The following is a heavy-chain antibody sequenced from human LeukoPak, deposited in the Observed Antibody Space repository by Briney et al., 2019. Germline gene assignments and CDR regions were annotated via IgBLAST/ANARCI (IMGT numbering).Heavy chain of an antibody. J-gene: IGHJ4*02. Sequence: ASVKVSCKASGYTFTKYGITWVRQAPGQGLEWMGWISAYNGNTNYAQKLQGRVTMTTDTSTSTAYMELRSLISDDAAVYYCARGDDYGDYWGLYWGQGTLVTVSS. CDR2: ISAYNGNT. CDR3: ARGDDYGDYWGLY. D-gene: IGHD4-17*01. CDR1: GYTFTKYG. V-gene: IGHV1-18*01.